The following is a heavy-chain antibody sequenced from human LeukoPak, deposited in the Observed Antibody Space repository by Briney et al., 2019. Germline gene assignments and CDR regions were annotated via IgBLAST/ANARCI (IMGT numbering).Heavy chain of an antibody. CDR2: MNWNGGST. V-gene: IGHV3-20*04. CDR1: GFTFDDYG. Sequence: GGSLRLSCAPSGFTFDDYGMRWVRQAPGKGLEWVSGMNWNGGSTGYAHCVKGRFTLSRDNAKNSMYLQMNSLRGEDTALYYCARVREYSSSLDAFDIWGQGTMVTVSS. J-gene: IGHJ3*02. D-gene: IGHD6-6*01. CDR3: ARVREYSSSLDAFDI.